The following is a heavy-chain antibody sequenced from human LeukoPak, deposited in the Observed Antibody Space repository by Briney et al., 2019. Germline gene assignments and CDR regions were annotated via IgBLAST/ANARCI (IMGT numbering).Heavy chain of an antibody. CDR2: IYTSGST. D-gene: IGHD6-13*01. V-gene: IGHV4-4*07. Sequence: SETLSLTCTVSGGSISSYYWSWIRQPAGKGLEWIGRIYTSGSTNYNPSLKSRVTISVDKSKNQFSLKLSSVTAADTAVYYCARARSAAGKRDPYYWFDTWGQGALVTVSS. J-gene: IGHJ5*02. CDR3: ARARSAAGKRDPYYWFDT. CDR1: GGSISSYY.